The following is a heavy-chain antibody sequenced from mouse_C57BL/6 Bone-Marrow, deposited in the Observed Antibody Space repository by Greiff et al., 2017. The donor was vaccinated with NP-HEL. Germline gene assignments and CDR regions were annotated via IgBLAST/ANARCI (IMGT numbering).Heavy chain of an antibody. CDR2: IDPSDSYT. V-gene: IGHV1-69*01. CDR3: ARPYYYGSSYWYFGV. CDR1: GYTFTSYW. J-gene: IGHJ1*03. D-gene: IGHD1-1*01. Sequence: QVQLQQPGAELVMPGASVKLSCKASGYTFTSYWMHWVKQRPGQGLEWIGEIDPSDSYTNYNQKFKGKSTLTVDKSSSTAYMQHSSLTSEDSAVYYCARPYYYGSSYWYFGVGGTGTTVTVST.